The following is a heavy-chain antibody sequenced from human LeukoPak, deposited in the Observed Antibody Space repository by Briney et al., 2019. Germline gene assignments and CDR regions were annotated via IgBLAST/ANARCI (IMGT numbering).Heavy chain of an antibody. J-gene: IGHJ4*02. CDR1: GFTVSSNY. Sequence: GGSLRLSCAASGFTVSSNYMSWVRQAPGKGLEWVSVIYSGGSTYYADSVKGRFTISRDNSKNTLYLQMNSLRAEDTAVYYCTRGGGYSYVYLGYWGQGTLVTVSS. CDR3: TRGGGYSYVYLGY. V-gene: IGHV3-53*01. D-gene: IGHD5-18*01. CDR2: IYSGGST.